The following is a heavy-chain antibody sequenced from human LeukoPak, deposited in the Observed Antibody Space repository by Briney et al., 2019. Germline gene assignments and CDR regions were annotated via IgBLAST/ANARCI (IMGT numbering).Heavy chain of an antibody. CDR2: ISAYNGNT. Sequence: GASVKLSCKASGYTFTSYGISWVRQAPGQGLEWMGWISAYNGNTNYAQKLQGRVTMTTDTSTSTAYMELRSLRSDDTAVYYCARAPSGSYYYYYYMDVWGKGTTVTVSS. CDR1: GYTFTSYG. J-gene: IGHJ6*03. CDR3: ARAPSGSYYYYYYMDV. D-gene: IGHD1-26*01. V-gene: IGHV1-18*01.